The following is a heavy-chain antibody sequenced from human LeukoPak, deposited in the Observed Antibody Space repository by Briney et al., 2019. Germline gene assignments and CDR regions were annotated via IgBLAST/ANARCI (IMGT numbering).Heavy chain of an antibody. D-gene: IGHD1-14*01. J-gene: IGHJ4*02. CDR2: INPNSGGT. V-gene: IGHV1-2*06. CDR1: GYSFTGYY. Sequence: GASVKVSCKASGYSFTGYYMHWVRQAPGQGLEWMGRINPNSGGTNYAQKFQDRVTMTRDTSSSTAYMELSRLRSDDTAVYYCARSDNADYWDQGTLVTVSS. CDR3: ARSDNADY.